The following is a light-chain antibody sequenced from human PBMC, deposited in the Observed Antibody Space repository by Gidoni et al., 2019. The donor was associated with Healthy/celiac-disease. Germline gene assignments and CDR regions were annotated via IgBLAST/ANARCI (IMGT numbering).Light chain of an antibody. CDR2: AAS. J-gene: IGKJ2*04. CDR3: QQSYSTPRCS. CDR1: QSISSY. Sequence: DIQMTQSPSSLSASVGDRVTITCRANQSISSYLNWYQQKPGKAPKLLIYAASSLQSGVPSRFSGSGSGTDFTLTISSLQPEDFATYYCQQSYSTPRCSFGQGTKLEIK. V-gene: IGKV1-39*01.